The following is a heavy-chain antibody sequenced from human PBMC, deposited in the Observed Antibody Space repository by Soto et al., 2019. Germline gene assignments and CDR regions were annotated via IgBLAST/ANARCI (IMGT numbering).Heavy chain of an antibody. J-gene: IGHJ2*01. D-gene: IGHD6-6*01. V-gene: IGHV3-21*02. Sequence: VQLVESGGGLVKSGGSLRLSCAVSGFTFTTYSMNWVRQAPGKGLEWVSSISSSSSDTFYADSVRGRFTISRDNAKNSLYLQMNSLRAEDTAVYYCARDHSIAGQMVRDWYFDLWGRGTLVTVSS. CDR1: GFTFTTYS. CDR2: ISSSSSDT. CDR3: ARDHSIAGQMVRDWYFDL.